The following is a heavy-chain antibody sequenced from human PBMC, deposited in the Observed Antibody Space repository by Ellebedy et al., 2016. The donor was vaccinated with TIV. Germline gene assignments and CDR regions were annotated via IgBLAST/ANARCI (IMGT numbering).Heavy chain of an antibody. V-gene: IGHV3-30*04. D-gene: IGHD1-26*01. CDR3: APWASMD. J-gene: IGHJ4*02. CDR1: GFTFSSYA. Sequence: GESLKISXAASGFTFSSYAMHWVRPAPGKGLEWVAVISYDGSNKYYADSVKGRFTISRDNSKNTLYLQMNSLRAEDTAVYYCAPWASMDWGQGTLVTVSS. CDR2: ISYDGSNK.